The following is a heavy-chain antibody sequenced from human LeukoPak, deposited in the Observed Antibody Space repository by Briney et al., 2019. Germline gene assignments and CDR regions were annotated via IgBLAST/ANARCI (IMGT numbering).Heavy chain of an antibody. Sequence: SEALSLTCTVSGGSISSYYWSWIRQPAGKGLEWIGRIYTSGSTNYNPSLKSRVTISVDTSKNQFSLKLSSVTAADTAVYYCARVRYYDSSGYPLFDYWGQGTLVTVSS. CDR1: GGSISSYY. J-gene: IGHJ4*02. CDR3: ARVRYYDSSGYPLFDY. CDR2: IYTSGST. D-gene: IGHD3-22*01. V-gene: IGHV4-4*07.